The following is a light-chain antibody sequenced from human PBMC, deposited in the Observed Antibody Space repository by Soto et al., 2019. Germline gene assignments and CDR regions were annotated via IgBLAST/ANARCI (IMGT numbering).Light chain of an antibody. CDR2: GAS. V-gene: IGKV3-20*01. J-gene: IGKJ1*01. CDR1: QSVSSSY. CDR3: QQYGSSPWT. Sequence: EIVMTQSPPTLSVSPGERASLSCRASQSVSSSYLAWYQQKPGQGPRLLIYGASSRATGIPDRFSGSGSGTDFTLTISRLEPEDFAVYYCQQYGSSPWTFGQGTKVDIK.